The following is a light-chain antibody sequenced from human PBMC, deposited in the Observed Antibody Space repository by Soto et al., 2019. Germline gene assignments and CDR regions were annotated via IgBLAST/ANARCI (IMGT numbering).Light chain of an antibody. V-gene: IGKV1-5*03. Sequence: DIQMTQSPSTLSASVGDRVTITCRASQSISTWLAWYQQKPGKAPKLLIYMASTLESGVPSRFSGGASGTEFTLTISSLQPDDFATYYCQQHNSYPATFGQGTKVEIK. J-gene: IGKJ1*01. CDR3: QQHNSYPAT. CDR1: QSISTW. CDR2: MAS.